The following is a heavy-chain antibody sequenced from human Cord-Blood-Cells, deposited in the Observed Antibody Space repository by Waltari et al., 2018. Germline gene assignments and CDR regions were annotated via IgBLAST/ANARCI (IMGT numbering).Heavy chain of an antibody. CDR1: GGSISSSSYY. CDR2: IYYSGST. CDR3: ARTASTTVTRKLDY. J-gene: IGHJ4*02. D-gene: IGHD4-4*01. Sequence: QLQLQESGPGLVKPSETLSLTCTVSGGSISSSSYYWGWIRQPPGKGLEWIGSIYYSGSTYYNPSLKSRVTISVDTSKNQFSLKLSSVTAADTAVYYCARTASTTVTRKLDYWGQGTLVTVSS. V-gene: IGHV4-39*01.